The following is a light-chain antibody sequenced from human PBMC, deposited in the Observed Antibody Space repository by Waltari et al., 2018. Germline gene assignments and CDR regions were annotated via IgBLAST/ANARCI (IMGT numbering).Light chain of an antibody. CDR1: QNIGRY. V-gene: IGKV3-20*01. J-gene: IGKJ1*01. Sequence: ELVLTQSPGTLSLSPGERATLSCRASQNIGRYLVWDQQKPGQPPRLLIYAASTRATGIPDMFIGSGSGTDFSLTIARLEPEDFAVYFCQNHERLPATFGQGTKVEI. CDR3: QNHERLPAT. CDR2: AAS.